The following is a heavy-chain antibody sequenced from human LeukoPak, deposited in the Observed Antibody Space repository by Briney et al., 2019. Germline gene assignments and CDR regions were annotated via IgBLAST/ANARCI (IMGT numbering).Heavy chain of an antibody. D-gene: IGHD6-13*01. Sequence: ASVKVSCKASGYTFTGYYMHWVRQAPGQGLEWMGWINPNSGGTNYAQKFQGRVTMTRDKSIRTAYMELSRLTSDDTAVYYCARTREYSSTWFFPPFDPWGQGTLVTVSS. V-gene: IGHV1-2*02. CDR1: GYTFTGYY. J-gene: IGHJ5*02. CDR2: INPNSGGT. CDR3: ARTREYSSTWFFPPFDP.